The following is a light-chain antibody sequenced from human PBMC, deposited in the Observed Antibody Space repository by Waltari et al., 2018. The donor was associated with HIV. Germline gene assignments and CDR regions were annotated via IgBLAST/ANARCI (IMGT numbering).Light chain of an antibody. CDR1: QSVANS. J-gene: IGKJ4*01. CDR2: DTS. Sequence: EVVLTQSPATLSLSPGERATLSCRASQSVANSLAWYQQRRGQSPRLLIYDTSNRATGVPARFSGSASGTDFTLTIRSLEPEDFAVYYCQQSYNSLTFGGGTKVEIK. V-gene: IGKV3-11*01. CDR3: QQSYNSLT.